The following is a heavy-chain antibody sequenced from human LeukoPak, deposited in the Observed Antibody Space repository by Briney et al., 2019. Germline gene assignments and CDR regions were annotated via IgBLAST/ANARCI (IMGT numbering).Heavy chain of an antibody. Sequence: SVKVSCKASGGTFSSYTISWVRQAPGQGLEWMGRIIPILGIANYAHKFQGRVTITADKSTSTAYMELSSLRSEDTAVYYCARGVHSSSWAYYYYYMDVWGKGTTVTVSS. CDR2: IIPILGIA. V-gene: IGHV1-69*02. J-gene: IGHJ6*03. CDR3: ARGVHSSSWAYYYYYMDV. D-gene: IGHD6-13*01. CDR1: GGTFSSYT.